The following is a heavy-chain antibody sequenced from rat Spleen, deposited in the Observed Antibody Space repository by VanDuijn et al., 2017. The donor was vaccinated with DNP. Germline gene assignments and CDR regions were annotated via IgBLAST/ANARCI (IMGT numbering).Heavy chain of an antibody. CDR1: GYSITSNY. Sequence: EVQLQESGSGLVKPSQSLFLTCSVTGYSITSNYWGWIRKFPGNKMEYIGHISYSGSTNYNPSLKSRISITRDTSKNHFFLHLNSVTTEDTATYYCARWTRYFDYWGQGAMVTVSS. CDR3: ARWTRYFDY. V-gene: IGHV3-1*01. J-gene: IGHJ2*01. CDR2: ISYSGST. D-gene: IGHD1-7*01.